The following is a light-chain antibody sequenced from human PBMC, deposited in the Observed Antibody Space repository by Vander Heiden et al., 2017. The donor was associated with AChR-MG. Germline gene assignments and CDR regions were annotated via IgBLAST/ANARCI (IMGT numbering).Light chain of an antibody. CDR1: QSVSSY. CDR3: QQRSKWPLT. CDR2: DVS. V-gene: IGKV3-11*01. Sequence: EIVLTQSPATLSLSPGERATLSCRASQSVSSYLAWYQQKPGQAPRFLIYDVSKRATGIPARFSGSGSGTDFTLTISSLESEDFAVYYCQQRSKWPLTFGGGTKVEIK. J-gene: IGKJ4*01.